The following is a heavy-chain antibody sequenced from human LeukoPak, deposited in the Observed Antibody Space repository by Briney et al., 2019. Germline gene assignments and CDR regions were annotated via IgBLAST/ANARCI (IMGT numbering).Heavy chain of an antibody. J-gene: IGHJ4*02. CDR3: GKDPNGDYLGAIDS. Sequence: GGTLRLSCAGSGLTFSSYGMTWVRQAPGKGLEWVAAITGNGGDTRYAHSVKGRFTISRDNSKNTLYLQMNSLRAEDTAIYYCGKDPNGDYLGAIDSWGQGTLVTVSS. CDR2: ITGNGGDT. CDR1: GLTFSSYG. V-gene: IGHV3-23*01. D-gene: IGHD4-17*01.